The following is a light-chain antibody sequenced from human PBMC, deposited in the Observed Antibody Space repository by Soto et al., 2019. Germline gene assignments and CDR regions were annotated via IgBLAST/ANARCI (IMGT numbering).Light chain of an antibody. CDR1: QSVYNNY. V-gene: IGKV3-20*01. CDR2: AAS. Sequence: VLSPSPSALTLSPRETATLSGTASQSVYNNYLAWYQHKPGQAPRLLISAASSRATGIPDRFSGSGSGTDFTLTISRLEPEDFAVYYCQPYGTSSWTFGQGTKVDI. CDR3: QPYGTSSWT. J-gene: IGKJ1*01.